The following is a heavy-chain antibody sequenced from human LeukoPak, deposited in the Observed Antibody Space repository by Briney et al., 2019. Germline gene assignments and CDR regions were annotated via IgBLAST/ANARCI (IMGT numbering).Heavy chain of an antibody. V-gene: IGHV3-23*01. CDR2: ISGSGGGGTT. D-gene: IGHD3-10*01. CDR3: AKDERVRGANTFDY. J-gene: IGHJ4*02. CDR1: GFTFRTYA. Sequence: GGSLRLSCAASGFTFRTYAMSWVRQAPGRGLGWVSGISGSGGGGTTYYADSVKGRFTISRDNSQNTLYLQMSSLRADDTAVYYCAKDERVRGANTFDYWGQGTLVSVSS.